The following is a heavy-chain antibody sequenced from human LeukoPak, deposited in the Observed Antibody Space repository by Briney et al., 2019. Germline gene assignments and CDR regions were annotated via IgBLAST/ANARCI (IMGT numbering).Heavy chain of an antibody. V-gene: IGHV3-48*04. Sequence: GGSLRLSCAASGFTFTTHSVNWVRQAPGKGLEWISYISSSGSTLYYADSVKGRFTISRDNAKNSLYLQMNSLRAEDTAVYYCAGWWDRYNWNGGHAFDIWGQGTMVTVSS. CDR2: ISSSGSTL. CDR3: AGWWDRYNWNGGHAFDI. D-gene: IGHD1-1*01. CDR1: GFTFTTHS. J-gene: IGHJ3*02.